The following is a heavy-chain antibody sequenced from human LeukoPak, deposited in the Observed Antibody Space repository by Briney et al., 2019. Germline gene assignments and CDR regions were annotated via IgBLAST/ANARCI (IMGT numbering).Heavy chain of an antibody. J-gene: IGHJ4*02. CDR2: ISSSSSTI. CDR1: GLTVSSYS. D-gene: IGHD2-15*01. V-gene: IGHV3-48*02. CDR3: ARARASGRSGFDY. Sequence: GGSLRLSCVASGLTVSSYSINWVRQAPGKGLEWVSYISSSSSTIYYADSVKGRFTISRDNAKNSLDLQMNSLRDEDTAVYYCARARASGRSGFDYWGQGTLVTVSS.